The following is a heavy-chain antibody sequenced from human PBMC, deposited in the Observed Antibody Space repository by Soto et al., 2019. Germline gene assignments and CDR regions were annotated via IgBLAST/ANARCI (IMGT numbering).Heavy chain of an antibody. J-gene: IGHJ6*02. V-gene: IGHV3-43*01. CDR2: ITWNGGNT. D-gene: IGHD3-3*01. Sequence: GGFLRLSCSASGFRFDDYNIHWVRQAPGKGLEWVSLITWNGGNTYYADSVKGRFTISRDGTTESVSLQMTSLKREDTGLYYCARETLSFGSALDVWGQGTMVTVSS. CDR1: GFRFDDYN. CDR3: ARETLSFGSALDV.